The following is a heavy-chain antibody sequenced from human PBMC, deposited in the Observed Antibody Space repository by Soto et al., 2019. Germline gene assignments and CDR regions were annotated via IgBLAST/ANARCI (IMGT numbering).Heavy chain of an antibody. CDR2: ISGSGDST. D-gene: IGHD6-19*01. CDR1: GFTFSSYA. J-gene: IGHJ1*01. Sequence: EVQLLESGGGLVQPGGSLRLSCAASGFTFSSYAMSWVRQAPGKGLEWVSGISGSGDSTYYADSVKGRFTISRDNSKNXXDLQMNSLRAEDTAVYYCAKGVPGIAVAGTGYFQHWGQGTLVTVSS. V-gene: IGHV3-23*01. CDR3: AKGVPGIAVAGTGYFQH.